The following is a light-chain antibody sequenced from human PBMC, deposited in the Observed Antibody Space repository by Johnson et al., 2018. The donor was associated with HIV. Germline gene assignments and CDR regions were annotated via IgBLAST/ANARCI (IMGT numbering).Light chain of an antibody. Sequence: QSVLTQPPSVSAAPGQMVSISCSGSSSNIGKNYVSWYQQFPGTAPKLLIHENKKRPSGIPDRFSGSKSGTSASLAISGLQAEDEADYYCAAWDDSLNAFYVFGTGTKVTVL. CDR3: AAWDDSLNAFYV. CDR2: ENK. V-gene: IGLV1-51*02. CDR1: SSNIGKNY. J-gene: IGLJ1*01.